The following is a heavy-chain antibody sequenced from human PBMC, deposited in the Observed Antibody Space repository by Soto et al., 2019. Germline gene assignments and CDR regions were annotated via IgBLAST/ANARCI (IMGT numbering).Heavy chain of an antibody. CDR1: GGSISSYY. CDR3: ARDLGITSEYSSSTDLNWFDP. Sequence: SETLSLTCTVSGGSISSYYWSWIRQPPGKGLEWIGYIYYSGSTNYNPSLKSRVTISVDTSKNQFSLKLSSVTAADTAVYYCARDLGITSEYSSSTDLNWFDPWGQGTLVTVSS. J-gene: IGHJ5*02. D-gene: IGHD6-6*01. CDR2: IYYSGST. V-gene: IGHV4-59*01.